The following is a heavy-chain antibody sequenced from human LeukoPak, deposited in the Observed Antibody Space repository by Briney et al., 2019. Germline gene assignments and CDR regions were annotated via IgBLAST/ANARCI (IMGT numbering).Heavy chain of an antibody. J-gene: IGHJ4*02. CDR3: ARGGSMIVVGGGLFDF. CDR1: GFTFRSYW. Sequence: GGSLRLSCAASGFTFRSYWMHWVRQVPGKGLEWVSRIDNDGTTTSYADSVKGRFSIFRDNGKNMVYLQMDSARAEDTAVYYCARGGSMIVVGGGLFDFWGQGTLVTVSS. D-gene: IGHD3-22*01. CDR2: IDNDGTTT. V-gene: IGHV3-74*01.